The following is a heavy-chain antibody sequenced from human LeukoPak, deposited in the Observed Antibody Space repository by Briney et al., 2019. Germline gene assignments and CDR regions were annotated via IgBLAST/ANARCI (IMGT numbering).Heavy chain of an antibody. CDR2: IYHSGST. CDR1: GGSISSSTYY. V-gene: IGHV4-39*07. J-gene: IGHJ4*02. CDR3: ARGGGQELADY. D-gene: IGHD4-23*01. Sequence: SETLSLTCTVSGGSISSSTYYWGWIRQPPGKGLEWSASIYHSGSTYYNPSLKSRVTISVDTSKNQFSLKLSSVTAADTAVYYCARGGGQELADYWGQGTLVTVSS.